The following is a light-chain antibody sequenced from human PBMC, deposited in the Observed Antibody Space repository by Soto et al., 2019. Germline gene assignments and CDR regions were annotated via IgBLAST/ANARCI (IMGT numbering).Light chain of an antibody. CDR1: SSDVGSYNL. Sequence: QSALTQPASVSGSPGQSITISCTGTSSDVGSYNLVSWYQQHPGKAPKLMIYEGSKRPSGVSNRFSGSKSGNTASLTISGLQADDEADYYCGSYVGSSMVFGGGTKLTVL. V-gene: IGLV2-23*01. CDR2: EGS. CDR3: GSYVGSSMV. J-gene: IGLJ2*01.